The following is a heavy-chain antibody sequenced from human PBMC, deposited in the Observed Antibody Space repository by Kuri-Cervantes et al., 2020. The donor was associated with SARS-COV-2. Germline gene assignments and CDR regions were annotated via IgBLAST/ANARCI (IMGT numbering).Heavy chain of an antibody. Sequence: GESLKISCAASGFTFSSYSTNWVRQAPGKGLEWVSSISSSSSYIYYADSVKGRFTISRDNAKNSLYLQMNSLRAEDTAVYYCARSYTAMDLRLLAYYYYGMDVWGQGTTVTVSS. V-gene: IGHV3-21*01. CDR1: GFTFSSYS. D-gene: IGHD5-18*01. J-gene: IGHJ6*02. CDR3: ARSYTAMDLRLLAYYYYGMDV. CDR2: ISSSSSYI.